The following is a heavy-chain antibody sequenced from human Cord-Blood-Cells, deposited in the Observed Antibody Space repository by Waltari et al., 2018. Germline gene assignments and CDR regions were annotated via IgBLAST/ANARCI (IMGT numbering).Heavy chain of an antibody. V-gene: IGHV3-33*01. CDR1: GFTFSSYG. J-gene: IGHJ3*02. D-gene: IGHD6-6*01. Sequence: QVQLVESGGGVVQPGRSLRLSCAASGFTFSSYGMHWVRQAPGKGLEWVAVIWYDGSNKYYADSVKGRFTISRDNSKNTLYLQMNSLRAEDTAVYYCARDDGITARPAFDIWGQGTMVTVS. CDR3: ARDDGITARPAFDI. CDR2: IWYDGSNK.